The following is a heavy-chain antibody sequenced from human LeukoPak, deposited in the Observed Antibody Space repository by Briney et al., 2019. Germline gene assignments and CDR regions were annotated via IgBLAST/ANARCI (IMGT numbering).Heavy chain of an antibody. Sequence: SETLSLTCTVPGGSISSYYWSWIRQPPGKGLEWIGYIYYSGSTNYNPSLKSRVTISVDTSKNQFSLKLSSVTAADTAVYYCARESGLWYSSANWFDPWGQGTLVTVSS. CDR3: ARESGLWYSSANWFDP. CDR2: IYYSGST. V-gene: IGHV4-59*01. D-gene: IGHD6-25*01. CDR1: GGSISSYY. J-gene: IGHJ5*02.